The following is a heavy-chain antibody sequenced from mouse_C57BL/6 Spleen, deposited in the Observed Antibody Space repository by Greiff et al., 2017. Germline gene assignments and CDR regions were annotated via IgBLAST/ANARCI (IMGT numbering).Heavy chain of an antibody. CDR2: ISSGSSTI. V-gene: IGHV5-17*01. Sequence: EVKLVESGGGLVKPGGSLKLSCAASGFTFSDYGMHWVRQAPEKGLEWVAYISSGSSTIYYADTVKGRFTISRDNAKNTLFLQMTSLRSEDTAMYYCAALQKGFAYWGQGTLVTVSA. J-gene: IGHJ3*01. CDR3: AALQKGFAY. CDR1: GFTFSDYG. D-gene: IGHD2-10*01.